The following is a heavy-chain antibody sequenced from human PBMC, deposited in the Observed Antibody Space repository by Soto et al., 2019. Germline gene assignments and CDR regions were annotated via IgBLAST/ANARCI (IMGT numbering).Heavy chain of an antibody. CDR1: GGSVSTSSYF. CDR3: ARSRTNYYDGTVYWS. D-gene: IGHD3-22*01. Sequence: PSETLSLTCSVSGGSVSTSSYFWGWIRQPPVKGLEWIGTIYYSGRNYYNPSLNSRVSISVDTSKNLILMKLTSVTAADTAVYYCARSRTNYYDGTVYWSWGQGTLVNVSS. CDR2: IYYSGRN. V-gene: IGHV4-39*01. J-gene: IGHJ5*02.